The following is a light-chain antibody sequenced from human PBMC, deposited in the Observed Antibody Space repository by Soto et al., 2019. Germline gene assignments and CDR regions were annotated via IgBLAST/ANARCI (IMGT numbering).Light chain of an antibody. J-gene: IGLJ1*01. Sequence: ALTQPASVSGSPGQSITISCTGTSSDVGGYNYVSWYQQHPGKAPKLMIYDVSYRPSGVSDRFSGSKSGNTASLTISGLQSEDEADYYCDSYTSGSSYVFGTGTKVTVL. CDR2: DVS. CDR3: DSYTSGSSYV. CDR1: SSDVGGYNY. V-gene: IGLV2-14*01.